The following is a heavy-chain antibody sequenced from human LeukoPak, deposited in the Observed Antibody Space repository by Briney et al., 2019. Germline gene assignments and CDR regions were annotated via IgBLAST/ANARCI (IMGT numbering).Heavy chain of an antibody. J-gene: IGHJ4*02. CDR2: INHSGST. Sequence: PSETLSLTCAVYGGSFSGYYWSWIRQPPGKGLEWIGEINHSGSTNYNPSLKSRVTISVDTSKNQFSLKLSSVTAADTAVHYCARGEGYCSSTSCYTWGPYYFDYWGQGALVTVSS. D-gene: IGHD2-2*02. CDR1: GGSFSGYY. V-gene: IGHV4-34*01. CDR3: ARGEGYCSSTSCYTWGPYYFDY.